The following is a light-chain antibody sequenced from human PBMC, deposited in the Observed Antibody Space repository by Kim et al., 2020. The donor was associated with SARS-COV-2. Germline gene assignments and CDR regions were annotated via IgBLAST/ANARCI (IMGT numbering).Light chain of an antibody. CDR1: HRLSSPY. Sequence: SPGQKATLPSRASHRLSSPYLAWYHQRHGQAPSLLISRSSLRATGVPDRFSGSESATDFTLTISRVETEDSAMYYCQQYDRPPVTFGPGTKVDIK. V-gene: IGKV3-20*01. CDR2: RSS. CDR3: QQYDRPPVT. J-gene: IGKJ3*01.